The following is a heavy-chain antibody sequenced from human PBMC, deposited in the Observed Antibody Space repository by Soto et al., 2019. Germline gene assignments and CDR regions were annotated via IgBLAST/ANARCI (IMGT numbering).Heavy chain of an antibody. CDR1: CGSINNHY. CDR2: IYYSGSA. J-gene: IGHJ4*02. V-gene: IGHV4-59*11. Sequence: PETLSPTCTFSCGSINNHYWRWILHPPGKRLEWVGHIYYSGSASYNPSLQSRVTISVDTSKNQFSLKLSSVTAADTAVYYCARGSLGYSYGIDDYWGQGPLVTVSS. D-gene: IGHD5-18*01. CDR3: ARGSLGYSYGIDDY.